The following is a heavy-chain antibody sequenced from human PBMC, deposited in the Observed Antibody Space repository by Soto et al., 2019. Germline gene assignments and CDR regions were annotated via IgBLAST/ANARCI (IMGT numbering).Heavy chain of an antibody. CDR1: GFTFSNYA. Sequence: QVQLVESGGGVVQPGRSLRLSCAASGFTFSNYAMHWVRQAPGKGLEWVAVISYDGSNKYYADSVKGRFTMSRDNSKNTMSVQINSLSAEDTAVYYCAREDTGSFDYWGQGTLVTVSS. CDR3: AREDTGSFDY. V-gene: IGHV3-30-3*01. J-gene: IGHJ4*02. D-gene: IGHD2-8*02. CDR2: ISYDGSNK.